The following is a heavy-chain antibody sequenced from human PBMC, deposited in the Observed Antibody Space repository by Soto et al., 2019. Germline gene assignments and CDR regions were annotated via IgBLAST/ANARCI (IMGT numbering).Heavy chain of an antibody. CDR3: ARTSVEWSTIPPDF. D-gene: IGHD3-3*01. Sequence: GGSLRLSCAASGFTFSNYEMRWVRQAPGKGLEFVSYISSSGRTVFYADSVQGRFTISRDDAQNSLYLQMNSLRAEDTAVYHCARTSVEWSTIPPDFWGQGTLVTVSS. CDR1: GFTFSNYE. V-gene: IGHV3-48*03. J-gene: IGHJ4*02. CDR2: ISSSGRTV.